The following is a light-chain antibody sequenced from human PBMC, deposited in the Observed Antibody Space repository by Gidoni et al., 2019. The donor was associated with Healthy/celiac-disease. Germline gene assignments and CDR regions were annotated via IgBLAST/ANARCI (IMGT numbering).Light chain of an antibody. CDR1: QLLLHSAGKSS. J-gene: IGKJ4*01. CDR2: EVS. V-gene: IGKV2-29*02. CDR3: MQGIHLALT. Sequence: IVMTQPPLSLSVTPGQPASISCKSSQLLLHSAGKSSLYWYLQKPGQSTPLLIYEVSSRFAGVAKRIGGSGSRTDFTLKISRVEDEDVGVYYCMQGIHLALTFGGGTKVEIK.